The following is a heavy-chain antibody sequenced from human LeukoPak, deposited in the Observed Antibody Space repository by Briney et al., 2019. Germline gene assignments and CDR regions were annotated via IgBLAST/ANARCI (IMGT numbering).Heavy chain of an antibody. V-gene: IGHV1-18*01. CDR1: GYTFTSYG. D-gene: IGHD1-26*01. J-gene: IGHJ5*02. CDR2: ISAYNGNT. Sequence: GASVKLSCKASGYTFTSYGISWVRQAPGQGLEWMGWISAYNGNTNYTQKLQGRVTMTTDTSTSTAYMELRSLRSDDTAVYYCARALVGGSYDFDPWGQGTLVTVSS. CDR3: ARALVGGSYDFDP.